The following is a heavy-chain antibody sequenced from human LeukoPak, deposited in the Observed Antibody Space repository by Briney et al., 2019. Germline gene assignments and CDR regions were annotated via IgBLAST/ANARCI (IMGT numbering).Heavy chain of an antibody. D-gene: IGHD5-24*01. V-gene: IGHV3-23*01. Sequence: GGSLRLSCAASGFTFSSYGMSWVRQAPGKGLEWVSAISGSGGSTYYADSVKGRFTISRDNSKNTLYLQMNSLRAEDTAVYYCAKVERVEMATIVSPHYFDYWGQGTLVTVSS. CDR1: GFTFSSYG. CDR2: ISGSGGST. CDR3: AKVERVEMATIVSPHYFDY. J-gene: IGHJ4*02.